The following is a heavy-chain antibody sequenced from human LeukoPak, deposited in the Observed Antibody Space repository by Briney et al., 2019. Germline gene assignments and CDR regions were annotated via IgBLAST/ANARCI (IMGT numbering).Heavy chain of an antibody. V-gene: IGHV1-3*01. CDR1: GYTFTSYA. CDR3: ARAFGGSEFVFDY. D-gene: IGHD3-10*01. J-gene: IGHJ4*02. CDR2: INAGNGNT. Sequence: ASVKVSCKASGYTFTSYAMHWVRQAPGRRLEWMGWINAGNGNTKYSQKFQGRVTITRDTSASTAYMELSSLRSEDTAVYYCARAFGGSEFVFDYWGQGTLVTVSS.